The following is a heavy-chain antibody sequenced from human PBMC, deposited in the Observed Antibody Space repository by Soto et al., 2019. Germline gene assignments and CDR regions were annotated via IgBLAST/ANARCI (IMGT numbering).Heavy chain of an antibody. J-gene: IGHJ4*02. CDR1: GGSIRSSDYY. CDR2: IKSGGSA. D-gene: IGHD3-10*01. CDR3: ARHNYGSGSTYFDY. V-gene: IGHV4-39*01. Sequence: SETLSLTCTVSGGSIRSSDYYWGWIRQPPGEGLEWIGNIKSGGSAYYNPSLRSRVTISVDTSKNQFSLKLNSMTAAGTAVYYCARHNYGSGSTYFDYWGQGTLVTVSS.